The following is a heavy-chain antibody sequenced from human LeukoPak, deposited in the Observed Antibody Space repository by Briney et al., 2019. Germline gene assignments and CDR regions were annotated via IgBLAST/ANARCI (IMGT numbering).Heavy chain of an antibody. Sequence: GGSLRLSCAASGFTFSSYAMSWVRQAPGKGLEWVSGISSNGASTYYVDSVKGRFTISRDNSKNTLYLQMNSLRAEDTAVYYCAKDLLASYSSSWNWFDPWGQGTLVTVSS. CDR1: GFTFSSYA. J-gene: IGHJ5*02. V-gene: IGHV3-23*01. D-gene: IGHD6-13*01. CDR2: ISSNGAST. CDR3: AKDLLASYSSSWNWFDP.